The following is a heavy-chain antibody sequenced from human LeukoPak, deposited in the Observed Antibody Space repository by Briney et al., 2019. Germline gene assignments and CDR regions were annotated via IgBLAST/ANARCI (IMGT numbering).Heavy chain of an antibody. CDR3: ARVGGVAPSYYFDY. CDR2: FYHTGRT. J-gene: IGHJ4*02. D-gene: IGHD3-16*01. CDR1: GYSISLGYY. V-gene: IGHV4-38-2*02. Sequence: PSETLSLTCTVSGYSISLGYYWGWIRQPPGKGLEWIGSFYHTGRTYYNPSLKSRVTISVDKSKNQFSLKLSSVTAADTAVYYCARVGGVAPSYYFDYWGQGTLVTVSS.